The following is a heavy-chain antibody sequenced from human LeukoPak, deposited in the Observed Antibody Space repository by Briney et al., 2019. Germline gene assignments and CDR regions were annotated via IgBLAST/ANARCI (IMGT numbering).Heavy chain of an antibody. D-gene: IGHD3-16*01. CDR1: GYTFTGSY. CDR2: ISPASGAT. CDR3: TNEHGG. V-gene: IGHV1-2*02. J-gene: IGHJ4*02. Sequence: GASVRVSCKASGYTFTGSYMHWVRQAPGQGFEWIGWISPASGATKYAQNFQRRVTLTTDTSITTAYMELSSLTSDDTASYYCTNEHGGWGQGTPVTVSS.